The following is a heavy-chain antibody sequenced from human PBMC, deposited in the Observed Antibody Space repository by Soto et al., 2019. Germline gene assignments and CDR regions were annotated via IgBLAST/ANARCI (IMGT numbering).Heavy chain of an antibody. V-gene: IGHV3-33*01. D-gene: IGHD6-13*01. Sequence: SLRLSCAASGFTFSSYGMHWVRQAPGKGLEWVAVIWYDGSNKYYADSVKGRFTISRDNSKNTLYLQMNSLRAEDTAVYYCARDAPYLHSSSWYYFDYWGQGTLVTVSS. CDR1: GFTFSSYG. CDR2: IWYDGSNK. CDR3: ARDAPYLHSSSWYYFDY. J-gene: IGHJ4*02.